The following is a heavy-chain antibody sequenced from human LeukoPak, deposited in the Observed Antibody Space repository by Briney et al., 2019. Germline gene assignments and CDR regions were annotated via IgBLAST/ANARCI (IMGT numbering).Heavy chain of an antibody. Sequence: PGGSLRLSCAASGFTFSDYYMSWIRQAPGKGLEWVSYISSSGSTIYYADSVKGRFTISRDNAKNSLYLQMNSLRAEDTAVYYCARAVWVVVPAAITYYFDYWGQGTLVTVSS. CDR3: ARAVWVVVPAAITYYFDY. CDR2: ISSSGSTI. J-gene: IGHJ4*02. CDR1: GFTFSDYY. V-gene: IGHV3-11*01. D-gene: IGHD2-2*02.